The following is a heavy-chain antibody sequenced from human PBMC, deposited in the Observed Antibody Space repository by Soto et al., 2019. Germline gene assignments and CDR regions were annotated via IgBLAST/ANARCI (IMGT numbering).Heavy chain of an antibody. V-gene: IGHV1-2*04. CDR1: GYTFTGYY. Sequence: ASVKVSCKASGYTFTGYYMHWVRQAPGQGLEWMGWINPNSGGTNYAQKFQGWVTMTRDTSISTAYMELSRLRSDDTAVYYCAMAAWFRDIDFWCQGTLVTVSS. CDR3: AMAAWFRDIDF. CDR2: INPNSGGT. J-gene: IGHJ4*02. D-gene: IGHD3-10*01.